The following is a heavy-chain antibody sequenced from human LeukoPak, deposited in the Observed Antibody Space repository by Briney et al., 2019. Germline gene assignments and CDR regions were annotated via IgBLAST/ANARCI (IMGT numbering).Heavy chain of an antibody. CDR2: FCASGGST. CDR3: AKDRALVRSAYFDY. V-gene: IGHV3-23*01. D-gene: IGHD2-21*01. Sequence: GGSLRLSCAASGFTFSSYAMTWVRQAPGKGLEWVSTFCASGGSTYSADPVKGRFTVSRDNSKNTLYLQMNSLRVEDTAVYYCAKDRALVRSAYFDYWGQGTLVIVSS. CDR1: GFTFSSYA. J-gene: IGHJ4*02.